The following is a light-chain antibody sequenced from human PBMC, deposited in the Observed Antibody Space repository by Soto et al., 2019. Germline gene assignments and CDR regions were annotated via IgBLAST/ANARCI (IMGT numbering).Light chain of an antibody. CDR2: NGS. CDR3: QQYGASPFT. V-gene: IGKV3-20*01. CDR1: QSISRNY. J-gene: IGKJ4*01. Sequence: IVLTQSPGTLSLSPGERVTLSCRASQSISRNYLAWYQQKPGLAPRLIMYNGSRRAAGTPDRFSGSGSGTDFTLTISRLEPEDFAVYYCQQYGASPFTFGGGTKVDIK.